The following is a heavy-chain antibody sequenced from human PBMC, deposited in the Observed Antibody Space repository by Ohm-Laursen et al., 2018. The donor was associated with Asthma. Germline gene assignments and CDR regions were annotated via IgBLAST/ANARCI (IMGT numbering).Heavy chain of an antibody. J-gene: IGHJ4*02. V-gene: IGHV3-74*01. CDR2: INSDGSST. D-gene: IGHD5-24*01. Sequence: SLRLSCAASAFTFSSYWMHWVRQAPGKGLVWVSRINSDGSSTSYADSVKGRFTISRDDAENTLYLQMNSLRADDSAVYYCARGSLEGLQWGQGTLVTVSS. CDR1: AFTFSSYW. CDR3: ARGSLEGLQ.